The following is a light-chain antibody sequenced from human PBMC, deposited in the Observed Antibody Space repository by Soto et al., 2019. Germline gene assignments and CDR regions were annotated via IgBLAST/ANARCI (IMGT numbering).Light chain of an antibody. CDR2: DVS. CDR1: SSDVGGYNY. V-gene: IGLV2-14*01. J-gene: IGLJ1*01. CDR3: SSYTSSSTLYV. Sequence: QSVLTQPASVSGSPGQSITISCTGTSSDVGGYNYVSWYQQHPGKAPKLMIYDVSNRPSGVSILFSGSKSGNTASLTIFGFQAEDEADYYCSSYTSSSTLYVFGTGTKVTV.